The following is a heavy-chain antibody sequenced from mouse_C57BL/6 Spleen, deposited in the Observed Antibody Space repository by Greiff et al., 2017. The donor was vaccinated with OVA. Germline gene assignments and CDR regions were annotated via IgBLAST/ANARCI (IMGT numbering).Heavy chain of an antibody. V-gene: IGHV1-76*01. CDR1: GYTFTDYY. D-gene: IGHD4-1*01. J-gene: IGHJ2*01. CDR3: TRVSLGYFDY. Sequence: QVQLQQSGAELVRPGASVKLSCKASGYTFTDYYINWVKQRPGQGLEWIARIYPGSGNTYYNEKFKGKATLTAEKSSSTAYMQLSSLTSEDSAVYFCTRVSLGYFDYWGQGTTLTVSS. CDR2: IYPGSGNT.